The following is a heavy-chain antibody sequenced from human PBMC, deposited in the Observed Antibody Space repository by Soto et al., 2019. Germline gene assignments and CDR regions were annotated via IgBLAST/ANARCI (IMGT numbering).Heavy chain of an antibody. CDR3: AREKRFYDSSGYYGGDAFDI. J-gene: IGHJ3*02. CDR1: GYTFTSYA. CDR2: INAGNGNT. V-gene: IGHV1-3*01. D-gene: IGHD3-22*01. Sequence: ASVNVSCKASGYTFTSYAMHRVRQAPGQRLEWMGWINAGNGNTKYSQKFQGRVTITRDTSASTAYMELSSLRSEDTAVYYCAREKRFYDSSGYYGGDAFDIWGQGTMVTVSS.